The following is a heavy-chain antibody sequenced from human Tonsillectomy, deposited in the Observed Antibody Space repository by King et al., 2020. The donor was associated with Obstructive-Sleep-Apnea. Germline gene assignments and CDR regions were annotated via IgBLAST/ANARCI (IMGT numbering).Heavy chain of an antibody. V-gene: IGHV1-8*01. CDR3: ARVVSGSYSYYYGMDV. CDR2: MNPNSGNK. Sequence: VQLVESGAEVKKPGASVRVSCKASGYTFTSYDINWVRQATGQGLGWMGWMNPNSGNKGYAQKFQGGVTMTRNTSISTAYMELSSLRSEDTAVYYCARVVSGSYSYYYGMDVWGQGTTVTVSS. J-gene: IGHJ6*02. D-gene: IGHD3-10*01. CDR1: GYTFTSYD.